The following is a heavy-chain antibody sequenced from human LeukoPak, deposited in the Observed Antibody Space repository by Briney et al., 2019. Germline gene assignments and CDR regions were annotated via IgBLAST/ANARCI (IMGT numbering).Heavy chain of an antibody. J-gene: IGHJ4*02. D-gene: IGHD5-18*01. V-gene: IGHV3-7*01. CDR1: GFTFSSYW. CDR3: ATSYSYAFDC. Sequence: PGGSLRLSSAASGFTFSSYWMSWVRQAPGKGLEWVANIKPDGSVQHYVDSVTGRFTISRDNGKNSVYLQMNSLRAEDTAVYYCATSYSYAFDCGGQGTLVTVSS. CDR2: IKPDGSVQ.